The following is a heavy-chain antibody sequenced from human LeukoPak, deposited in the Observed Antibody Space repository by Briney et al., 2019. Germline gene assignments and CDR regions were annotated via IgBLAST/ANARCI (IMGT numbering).Heavy chain of an antibody. CDR1: GGSISSYY. V-gene: IGHV4-59*01. CDR2: IYYSGSI. D-gene: IGHD2-2*02. Sequence: SETLSLTCTVSGGSISSYYWSWIRQPPGKGLEWIGYIYYSGSINYNPSLKSRVTISVDTSKNQFSLKLSSVTAADTAVYYCAREGEDCSSTSCYTIIDYWGQGTLVTVSS. J-gene: IGHJ4*02. CDR3: AREGEDCSSTSCYTIIDY.